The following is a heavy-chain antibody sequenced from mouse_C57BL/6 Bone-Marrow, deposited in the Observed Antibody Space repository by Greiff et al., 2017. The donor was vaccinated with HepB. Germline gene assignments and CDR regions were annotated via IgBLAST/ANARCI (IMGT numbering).Heavy chain of an antibody. J-gene: IGHJ3*01. D-gene: IGHD2-1*01. CDR3: ARRGNGNLAY. CDR2: ISNGGGST. V-gene: IGHV5-12*01. CDR1: GFTFSDYY. Sequence: EVMLVESGGGLVQPGGSLKLSCAASGFTFSDYYMYWVRQTPEKRLEWVAYISNGGGSTYYPDTVKGRFTISRDNAKNTLYLQMSRLKSEDTAMYYCARRGNGNLAYWGQGTLVTVSA.